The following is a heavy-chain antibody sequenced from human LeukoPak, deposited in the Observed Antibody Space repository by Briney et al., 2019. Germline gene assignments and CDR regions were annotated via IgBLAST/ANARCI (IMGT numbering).Heavy chain of an antibody. D-gene: IGHD3-10*01. CDR3: AREGYYGSGSPPSLYFDY. V-gene: IGHV3-30-3*01. J-gene: IGHJ4*02. CDR2: TSSDLNVK. CDR1: GFTFRNYV. Sequence: QSGVSLRLSCAASGFTFRNYVIHWVRQAPGKGLEWVAVTSSDLNVKVYADSVKGRFTISRDNSRSTLYLQMNNLRPEDTAIYYCAREGYYGSGSPPSLYFDYWGQGTLVTVSS.